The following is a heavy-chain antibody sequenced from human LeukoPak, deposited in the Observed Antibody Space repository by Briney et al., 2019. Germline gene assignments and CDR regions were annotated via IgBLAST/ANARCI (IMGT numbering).Heavy chain of an antibody. D-gene: IGHD3-22*01. CDR1: GFTFSSYG. CDR2: ISYDGSNK. V-gene: IGHV3-30*18. Sequence: GGSLRLSCAASGFTFSSYGMHWVRQAPGKGLEWVAVISYDGSNKYYADSVKGQFTISRDNSKNTLYLQMNSLRAEDTAVYYCAKDGGRYYYDSSGYYGFDYWGQGTLVTVSS. CDR3: AKDGGRYYYDSSGYYGFDY. J-gene: IGHJ4*02.